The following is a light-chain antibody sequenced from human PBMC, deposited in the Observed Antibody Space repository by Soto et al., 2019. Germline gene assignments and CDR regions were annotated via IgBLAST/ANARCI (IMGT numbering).Light chain of an antibody. J-gene: IGKJ4*01. CDR1: QDVDNN. Sequence: EIVLTQSPGTLSLSPGEGATLSCRASQDVDNNFLAWYQQRPGQAPRLLIFATSTRATGVPARFSGSGSGTEFTLTISSLQSEDFAVYYCQQYGDWPLTFGGGAKVEIE. V-gene: IGKV3-15*01. CDR2: ATS. CDR3: QQYGDWPLT.